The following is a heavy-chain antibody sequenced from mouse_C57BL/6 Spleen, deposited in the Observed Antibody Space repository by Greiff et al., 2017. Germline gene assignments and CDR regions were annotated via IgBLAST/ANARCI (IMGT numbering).Heavy chain of an antibody. J-gene: IGHJ3*01. CDR1: GYTFTSYW. D-gene: IGHD2-10*02. CDR2: IDPSDSYT. Sequence: QQSCKASGYTFTSYWMHWVKQRPGQGLEWIGEIDPSDSYTNYNQKFKGKSTLTVDKSSSTAYMQLSSLTSEDSAVYYCARTYGNWFAYWGQGTLVTVSA. V-gene: IGHV1-69*01. CDR3: ARTYGNWFAY.